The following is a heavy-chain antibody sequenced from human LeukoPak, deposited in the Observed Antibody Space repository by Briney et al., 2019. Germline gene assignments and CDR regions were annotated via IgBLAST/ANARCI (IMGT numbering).Heavy chain of an antibody. Sequence: GGSLRLSCAASGFTFSSYAMSWVRQAPGKGLEWVSAISGSGGSTYYADSVKGRFTISRDNANNSLYLQMNSLRAEDTAVYYCTRGRGSLPFDYWGQGTLVTVSS. J-gene: IGHJ4*02. CDR1: GFTFSSYA. CDR3: TRGRGSLPFDY. V-gene: IGHV3-23*01. CDR2: ISGSGGST. D-gene: IGHD1-26*01.